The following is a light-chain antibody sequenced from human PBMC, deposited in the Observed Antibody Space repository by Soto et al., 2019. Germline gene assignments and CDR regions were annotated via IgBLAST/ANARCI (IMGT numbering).Light chain of an antibody. CDR2: EVS. J-gene: IGLJ3*02. Sequence: QSALTQPPSVSGSPGQSVTISCTGTSSDVGSYNRVSWYQQPPGTAPKLMIYEVSNRPSGVPDRFSGSKSGNTASLTICGLQAEDEADYYCSSYTSSSTGVFGGGTKLTVL. CDR3: SSYTSSSTGV. V-gene: IGLV2-18*02. CDR1: SSDVGSYNR.